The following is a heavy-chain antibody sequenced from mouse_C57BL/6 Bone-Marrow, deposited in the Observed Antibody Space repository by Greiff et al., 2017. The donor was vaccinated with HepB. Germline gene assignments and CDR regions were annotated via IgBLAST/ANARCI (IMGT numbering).Heavy chain of an antibody. CDR1: GFTFSSYA. CDR2: ISDGGSYT. J-gene: IGHJ4*01. Sequence: EVKLVESGGGLVKPGGSLKLSCAASGFTFSSYAMSWVRQTPEKRLEWVATISDGGSYTYYPDNVKGRFTISRDNAKNNLYLQMSHLKSEDTAMYYCASPDSSMDYWGQGTSVTVSS. V-gene: IGHV5-4*03. CDR3: ASPDSSMDY.